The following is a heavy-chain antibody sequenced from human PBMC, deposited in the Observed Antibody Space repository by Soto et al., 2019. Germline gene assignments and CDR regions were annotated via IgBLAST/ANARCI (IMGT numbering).Heavy chain of an antibody. CDR1: GLTVRSYW. J-gene: IGHJ5*02. D-gene: IGHD3-22*01. CDR3: ARDYYYDSRSSSVNWFDP. CDR2: INMDGTKT. Sequence: GSLRHSCAASGLTVRSYWTHWVRQAPGKGLVWVSRINMDGTKTAYADSVKGRFTDSRDNANNTLYLQMNSLGVEDTAVYYCARDYYYDSRSSSVNWFDPWGQGTLVTVSS. V-gene: IGHV3-74*01.